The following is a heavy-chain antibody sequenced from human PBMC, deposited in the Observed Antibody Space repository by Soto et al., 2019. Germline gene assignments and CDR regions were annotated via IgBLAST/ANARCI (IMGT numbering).Heavy chain of an antibody. D-gene: IGHD5-12*01. CDR3: ARATYSGYDYGMDV. CDR2: IYYSGST. J-gene: IGHJ6*02. V-gene: IGHV4-59*01. CDR1: GGSISSYY. Sequence: SETLSLTCTVSGGSISSYYWSWIRQPPGKGLEWIGYIYYSGSTNYNPSLKSRVTISVDTSKNQFSLKLSSVTAADTAVYYCARATYSGYDYGMDVWGQGTTVTVSS.